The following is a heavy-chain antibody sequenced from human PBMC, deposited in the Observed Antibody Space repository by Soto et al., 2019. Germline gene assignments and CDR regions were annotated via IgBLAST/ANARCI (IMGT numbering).Heavy chain of an antibody. CDR1: GGTFSSYT. D-gene: IGHD3-9*01. Sequence: QVQLVQSGAEVKKPGSSVKVSCKASGGTFSSYTISWVRQAPGQGLEWMGRIIPILGIANYAQKFQGRVTITADKSTSTAYMELSSLRSEDTAVYYCARDWSYYDILTGFDYWGLGTLVTVSS. J-gene: IGHJ4*02. CDR3: ARDWSYYDILTGFDY. V-gene: IGHV1-69*08. CDR2: IIPILGIA.